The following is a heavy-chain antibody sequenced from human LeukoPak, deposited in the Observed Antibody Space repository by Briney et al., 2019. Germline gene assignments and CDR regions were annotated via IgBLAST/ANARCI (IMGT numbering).Heavy chain of an antibody. Sequence: SETLSLTCTVSGYSITRHYSWAWVRQPPGKGLEWIGSLYNSGSTYYSPSLKSRASLSVDTSKNELSLQLSSVTAADTAVYFCARGVGYDDTLGSYYGFFDYWGQGTLVAVSS. CDR3: ARGVGYDDTLGSYYGFFDY. D-gene: IGHD3-22*01. J-gene: IGHJ4*02. CDR1: GYSITRHYS. CDR2: LYNSGST. V-gene: IGHV4-38-2*02.